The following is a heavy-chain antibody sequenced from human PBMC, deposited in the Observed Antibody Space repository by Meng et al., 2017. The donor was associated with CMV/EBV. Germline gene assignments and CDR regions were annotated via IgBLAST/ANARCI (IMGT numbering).Heavy chain of an antibody. J-gene: IGHJ6*02. CDR1: GFTFSSYE. CDR3: ARDLIVVVPAAEAWYYYGMDV. CDR2: ISSSGSTI. D-gene: IGHD2-2*01. V-gene: IGHV3-48*03. Sequence: GESLKISCAASGFTFSSYEMNWVRQAPGKGLEWVSYISSSGSTIYYADSVKGRFTISRDNAKNSLYLQMNSLRAEDTAVYYCARDLIVVVPAAEAWYYYGMDVWGQGTLVTVSS.